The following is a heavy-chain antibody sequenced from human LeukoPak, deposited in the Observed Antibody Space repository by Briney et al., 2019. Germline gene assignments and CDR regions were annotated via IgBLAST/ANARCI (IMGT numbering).Heavy chain of an antibody. CDR3: ARAGIVGAFDY. J-gene: IGHJ4*02. Sequence: GGSLRLSCAASGFTFSSYGMHWVRQAPGKGLEWVAVIWYDGSNKYYADSVKGRFTISRDNSKNTLYLQMNSLSAEDTAVYYWARAGIVGAFDYCGEGTLVTVSS. V-gene: IGHV3-33*01. CDR2: IWYDGSNK. CDR1: GFTFSSYG. D-gene: IGHD1-26*01.